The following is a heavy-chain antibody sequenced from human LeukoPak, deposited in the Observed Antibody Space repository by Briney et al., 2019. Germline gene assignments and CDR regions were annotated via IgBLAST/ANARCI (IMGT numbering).Heavy chain of an antibody. D-gene: IGHD4/OR15-4a*01. V-gene: IGHV3-23*01. CDR1: GFTFSSYA. CDR3: ASYGASYYYYGMDV. J-gene: IGHJ6*02. CDR2: ISGSGGST. Sequence: GGSLRLSCAASGFTFSSYAMSWVRQAPGKGLEWVSAISGSGGSTYYAGSVKGRFTISRDNSKNTLYLQMNSLRAEDTAVYYCASYGASYYYYGMDVWGQGTTVTVSS.